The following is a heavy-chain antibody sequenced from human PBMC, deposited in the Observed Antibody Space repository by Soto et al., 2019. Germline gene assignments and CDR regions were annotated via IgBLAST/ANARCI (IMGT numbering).Heavy chain of an antibody. CDR1: GYSFINYW. CDR3: ARRRFGESRGFDY. V-gene: IGHV5-51*01. J-gene: IGHJ4*02. D-gene: IGHD3-10*01. CDR2: IYPGDSDT. Sequence: PGESLKISCKGSGYSFINYWIGWVRQMPGKGLEWMGIIYPGDSDTRYSPSFQDQVTLSVDKSISTTYLQWSSLKASDTAMYYCARRRFGESRGFDYWGQGTLVTVSS.